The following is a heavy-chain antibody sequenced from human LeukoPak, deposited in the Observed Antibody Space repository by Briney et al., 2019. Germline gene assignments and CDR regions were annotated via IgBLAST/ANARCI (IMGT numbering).Heavy chain of an antibody. CDR3: ARDRRDDSSGYYQPYYSDY. J-gene: IGHJ4*02. V-gene: IGHV1-46*01. CDR1: GYTFTSYY. D-gene: IGHD3-22*01. CDR2: INPSGGST. Sequence: ASVKVSCKASGYTFTSYYMHWVRQAPGQGLEWMGIINPSGGSTSYAQKFQGRVTMTRDTSTSTVYMELSSLRSEDTAVYYCARDRRDDSSGYYQPYYSDYWGQGTLVTVSS.